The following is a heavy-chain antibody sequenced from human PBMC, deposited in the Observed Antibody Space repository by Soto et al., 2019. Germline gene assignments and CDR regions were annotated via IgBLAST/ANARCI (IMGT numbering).Heavy chain of an antibody. J-gene: IGHJ4*02. Sequence: PSETVSLTCTVSGGSISSSSYYWGWIRQPPGKGLEWIGSIYYSGSTNYNPSLKSRVTISVDTSKNQFSLKLSSVTAADTAVYYCARGQKWLRTDLGYWGQGTLVTVSS. CDR3: ARGQKWLRTDLGY. CDR1: GGSISSSSYY. V-gene: IGHV4-39*07. CDR2: IYYSGST. D-gene: IGHD5-12*01.